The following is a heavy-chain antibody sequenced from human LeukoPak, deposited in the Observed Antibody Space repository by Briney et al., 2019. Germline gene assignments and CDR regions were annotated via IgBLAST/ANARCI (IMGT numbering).Heavy chain of an antibody. J-gene: IGHJ3*02. CDR3: APIRTSQYAFDI. CDR2: TDGDEDK. Sequence: SGPALAQPPQLLTLTYTFAGVSLSTSGMGGSGVRQPPVKALEWLALTDGDEDKYYITSLKTRLTITEDTPKNQVLLTMTNMDPVDTATYYCAPIRTSQYAFDIWGQGTMVTVSS. D-gene: IGHD2-2*01. V-gene: IGHV2-70*20. CDR1: GVSLSTSGMG.